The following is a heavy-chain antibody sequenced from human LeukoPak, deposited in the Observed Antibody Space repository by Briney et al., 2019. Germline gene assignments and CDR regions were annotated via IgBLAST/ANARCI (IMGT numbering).Heavy chain of an antibody. CDR1: GFTFTNAW. V-gene: IGHV3-15*01. CDR3: TAGTGTSDFDY. D-gene: IGHD1-7*01. CDR2: IKSKTDVGTT. Sequence: PGGSLRLSCVASGFTFTNAWMSWVRQAPGKGLEWVGRIKSKTDVGTTDYAAPVKGRFTMLRDDSKNTVYLQMYSLKIEDTAVYYCTAGTGTSDFDYWGQGTLVTVSS. J-gene: IGHJ4*02.